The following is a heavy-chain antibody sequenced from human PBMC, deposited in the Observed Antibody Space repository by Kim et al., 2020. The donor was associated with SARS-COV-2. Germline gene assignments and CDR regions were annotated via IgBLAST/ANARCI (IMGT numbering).Heavy chain of an antibody. CDR1: GGSISSGGYY. Sequence: SETLSLTCTVSGGSISSGGYYWSWIRQHPGKGLEWIGYIYYGGSSYYNPSLKSRVTISVDTSKNQFSLKLSSVTAADTAVYYCARSIGYCTNGVCYPDYWGQGTLVTVSS. V-gene: IGHV4-31*03. CDR3: ARSIGYCTNGVCYPDY. D-gene: IGHD2-8*01. J-gene: IGHJ4*02. CDR2: IYYGGSS.